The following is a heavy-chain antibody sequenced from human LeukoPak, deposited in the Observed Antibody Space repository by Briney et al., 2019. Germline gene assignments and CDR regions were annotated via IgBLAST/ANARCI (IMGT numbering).Heavy chain of an antibody. CDR3: AREQITIFGVVIKSGYYYYYMDV. J-gene: IGHJ6*03. CDR1: GGSFSSSSYS. CDR2: IYYGGS. Sequence: SETLSLTCTVSGGSFSSSSYSWGWIRQPPGKGLEWIGSIYYGGSNKPSLKSRVTISEDTSKNQFSVKLTSVTAADTAVYYCAREQITIFGVVIKSGYYYYYMDVWGKGTTVTVSS. V-gene: IGHV4-39*01. D-gene: IGHD3-3*01.